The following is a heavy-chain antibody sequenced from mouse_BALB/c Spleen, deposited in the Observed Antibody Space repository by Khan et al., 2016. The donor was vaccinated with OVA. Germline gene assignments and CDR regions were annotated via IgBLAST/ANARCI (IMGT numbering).Heavy chain of an antibody. CDR1: GYAFTDYW. D-gene: IGHD2-1*01. J-gene: IGHJ3*01. CDR2: IYPGSGKT. Sequence: QMQLQQSGTELVRPGTSVKISCKASGYAFTDYWLGWVKQRPGHGLEWIGDIYPGSGKTYYNEKFKGKVTLTADKSSSTAYMQLSSLTSEDSAVYFCARDGGNYGWFAYWGQGTLITVSA. CDR3: ARDGGNYGWFAY. V-gene: IGHV1-63*01.